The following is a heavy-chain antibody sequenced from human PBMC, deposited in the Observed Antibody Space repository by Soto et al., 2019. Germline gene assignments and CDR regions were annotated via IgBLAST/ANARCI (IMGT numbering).Heavy chain of an antibody. V-gene: IGHV3-53*01. J-gene: IGHJ4*02. CDR1: GFIVSSNQ. CDR2: IYSGHTT. Sequence: VGSLRLSCVASGFIVSSNQMSWVRQAPGKGLEWVSVIYSGHTTYYADSVEGRFTISRDDSKNTLYLQMNSLRVEDTAVYYCVRGPSDHKLRLVEWPYGDYWGQGALVTVSS. D-gene: IGHD3-3*01. CDR3: VRGPSDHKLRLVEWPYGDY.